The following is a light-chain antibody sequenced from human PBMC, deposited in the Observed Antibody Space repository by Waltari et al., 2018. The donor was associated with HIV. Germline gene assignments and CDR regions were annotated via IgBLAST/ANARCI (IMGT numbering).Light chain of an antibody. CDR1: HYINHH. J-gene: IGKJ2*01. V-gene: IGKV1-39*01. CDR3: QQSYSLPNT. CDR2: GAS. Sequence: DIQMTQFPSSLSASVEDRVTITCRASHYINHHLNWYQQKSGRAPKLLIYGASILQSGVPSRFSGSGSETEFTLTISSLQPEDFATYYCQQSYSLPNTFGQGTKLEIK.